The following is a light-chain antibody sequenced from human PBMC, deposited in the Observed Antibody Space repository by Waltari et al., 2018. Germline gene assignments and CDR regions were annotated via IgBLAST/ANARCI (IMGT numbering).Light chain of an antibody. Sequence: EIVLTQSPGTLSLSPGERAPLSCRASQSIGRSLAWYQQKPGQPPRLLIYGTSNRATGIPDRFSGGGSATDFSLTISRLEPEDVAMYYCQHYVSLPVTFGQGTKVEIK. CDR3: QHYVSLPVT. CDR1: QSIGRS. CDR2: GTS. V-gene: IGKV3-20*01. J-gene: IGKJ1*01.